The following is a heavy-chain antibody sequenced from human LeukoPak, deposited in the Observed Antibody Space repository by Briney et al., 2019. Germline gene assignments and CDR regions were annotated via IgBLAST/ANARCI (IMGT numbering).Heavy chain of an antibody. CDR3: ARHVHYYDSSGYLHWFDP. V-gene: IGHV4-39*01. Sequence: SETLSLTCTVSGGSISSSSYYWGWIRQPPGKGLEWIGSIYYSGSTYYNPSLKSRVTISVDTSKNQFSLKLSSVTAADTAVYYCARHVHYYDSSGYLHWFDPWGQGTLVTVSS. D-gene: IGHD3-22*01. CDR1: GGSISSSSYY. CDR2: IYYSGST. J-gene: IGHJ5*02.